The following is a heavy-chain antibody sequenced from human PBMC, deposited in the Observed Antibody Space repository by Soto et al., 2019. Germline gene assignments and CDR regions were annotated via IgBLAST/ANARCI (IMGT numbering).Heavy chain of an antibody. V-gene: IGHV4-34*01. CDR3: ARGGYAYIWGSYRRPYYFDY. J-gene: IGHJ4*02. CDR1: GGSFSGYY. CDR2: INHSGST. Sequence: SEMLSLTCAVYGGSFSGYYWSWIRQPPGKGLEWIGEINHSGSTNYNPSLKSRVTISVDTSKNQFSLKLSSVTAADTAVYYCARGGYAYIWGSYRRPYYFDYWGQGTLVTVSS. D-gene: IGHD3-16*02.